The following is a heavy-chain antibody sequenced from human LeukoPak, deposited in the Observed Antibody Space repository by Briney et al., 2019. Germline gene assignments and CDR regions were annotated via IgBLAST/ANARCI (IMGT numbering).Heavy chain of an antibody. D-gene: IGHD2-21*02. Sequence: SQTLSLTCTVSGGXIGSGDYYWTWIRQPPGKCLEWIGYTYYGGSTYYSPSLKSRVTISIDTSKNQFSLKLSSVTAADTAVYYCGGSDYLGYYYAMDVWGQGTTVTVSS. CDR1: GGXIGSGDYY. CDR2: TYYGGST. CDR3: GGSDYLGYYYAMDV. V-gene: IGHV4-30-4*01. J-gene: IGHJ6*02.